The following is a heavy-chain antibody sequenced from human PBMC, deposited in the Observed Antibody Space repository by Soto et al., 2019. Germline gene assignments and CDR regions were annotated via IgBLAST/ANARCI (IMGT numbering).Heavy chain of an antibody. CDR2: ISAYNGNT. D-gene: IGHD3-3*01. V-gene: IGHV1-18*01. CDR1: GYTFTSYG. Sequence: ASVKVSCKASGYTFTSYGISWVRQAPGQGLEWMGWISAYNGNTNYAQKLQGRVTMTTDTSTSTAYMELRSLRSDDRAVYYCARDRGLRFLEWLLQGSRDQDDYYMEVWGKGTTVTVSS. J-gene: IGHJ6*03. CDR3: ARDRGLRFLEWLLQGSRDQDDYYMEV.